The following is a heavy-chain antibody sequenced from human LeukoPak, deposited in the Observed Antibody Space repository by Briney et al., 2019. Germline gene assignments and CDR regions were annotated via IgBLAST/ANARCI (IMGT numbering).Heavy chain of an antibody. CDR1: GFTSSSYA. V-gene: IGHV3-23*01. J-gene: IGHJ6*02. Sequence: GGSLRLSCAPSGFTSSSYAMSWVRQAPGKGREWVSAISGSGGSTYYPDSVKGRFTISRDNSKNTLYLQMNSLRAEDTAVYYCAKDRYQDIVVVPAAARYYYYGMDVWGQGTTVTVSS. CDR2: ISGSGGST. D-gene: IGHD2-2*01. CDR3: AKDRYQDIVVVPAAARYYYYGMDV.